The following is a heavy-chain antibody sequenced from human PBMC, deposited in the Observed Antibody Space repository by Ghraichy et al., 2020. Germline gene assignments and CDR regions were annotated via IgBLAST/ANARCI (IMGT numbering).Heavy chain of an antibody. CDR2: IIPIFGTA. Sequence: SVKVSCKASGGTFSSYAISWVRQAPGQGLEWMGGIIPIFGTANYAQKFQGRVTITADESTSTAYMELSSLRSEDTAVYYCAAKPYRDYYYGMDVWGQGTTVTVSS. CDR1: GGTFSSYA. V-gene: IGHV1-69*13. D-gene: IGHD1-14*01. CDR3: AAKPYRDYYYGMDV. J-gene: IGHJ6*02.